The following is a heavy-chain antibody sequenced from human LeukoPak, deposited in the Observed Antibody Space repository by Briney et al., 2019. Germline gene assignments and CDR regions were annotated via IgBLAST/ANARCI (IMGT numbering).Heavy chain of an antibody. CDR3: AREVAGRGSPDAFDI. CDR2: IYSGGST. CDR1: GFTFSSNY. V-gene: IGHV3-66*01. J-gene: IGHJ3*02. D-gene: IGHD2-15*01. Sequence: GGSLRLSCAASGFTFSSNYMSWVRQAPGKGLEWVSVIYSGGSTYYADSVKGRFTISRDNSKNTLYLQMNSLRAEDTAVYYCAREVAGRGSPDAFDIWGQGTMVTVSS.